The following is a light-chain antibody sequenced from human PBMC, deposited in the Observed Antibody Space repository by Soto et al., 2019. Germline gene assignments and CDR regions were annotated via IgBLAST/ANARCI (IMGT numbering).Light chain of an antibody. CDR3: QQYNNWPPLYT. V-gene: IGKV3-15*01. J-gene: IGKJ2*01. Sequence: EIVMTQSPATLSVSPGERATLSCRASQSVSSNLAWYQQKPGQAPWLLIYGASTRATGIPARFSGSGSGTEFTLTISSLQSEDFAVYYGQQYNNWPPLYTFGQGTKLEIK. CDR1: QSVSSN. CDR2: GAS.